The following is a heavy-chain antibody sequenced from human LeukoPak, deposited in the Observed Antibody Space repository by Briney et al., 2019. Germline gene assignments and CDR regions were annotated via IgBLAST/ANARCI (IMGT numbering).Heavy chain of an antibody. V-gene: IGHV3-9*01. CDR3: AKDIGLVWFGGGRYFDY. CDR1: GFTFDDYA. J-gene: IGHJ4*02. CDR2: ISWNSGSI. D-gene: IGHD3-10*01. Sequence: GGSLRLSCAASGFTFDDYAMHWVRQAPGKGLEWVSGISWNSGSIGYADSVKGRFSISRDNAKNSLYLQMNSLRAEDTALYYCAKDIGLVWFGGGRYFDYWGQGTLVTVSS.